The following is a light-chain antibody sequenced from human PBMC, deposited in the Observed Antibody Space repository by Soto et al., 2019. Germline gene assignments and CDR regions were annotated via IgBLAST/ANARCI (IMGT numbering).Light chain of an antibody. CDR2: GAS. J-gene: IGKJ2*01. CDR3: QQRSNWSPPFT. V-gene: IGKV3-15*01. Sequence: EIMMTQSPGTLSVSPGEGATLSCTASQSVNLNLAWYQQKPGQPPRLLLYGASTRATGIPVRFSGSGSGTDFTLTISSLEPEDFAVYYCQQRSNWSPPFTFGPGTKVEMK. CDR1: QSVNLN.